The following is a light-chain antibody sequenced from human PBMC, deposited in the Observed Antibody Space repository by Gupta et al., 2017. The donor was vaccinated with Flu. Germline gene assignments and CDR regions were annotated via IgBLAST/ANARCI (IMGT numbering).Light chain of an antibody. V-gene: IGLV2-14*01. CDR2: EVD. CDR1: SSDVGGYNY. CDR3: SAYISRTTPV. Sequence: QSALTQPASVSGSPGQSITISCTGTSSDVGGYNYVSWYQHHPGKAPKLMIYEVDYRPSGVSNRFSGSKSGNTAFLTISGLQAEDEADYYCSAYISRTTPVFGGGTKLTVL. J-gene: IGLJ3*02.